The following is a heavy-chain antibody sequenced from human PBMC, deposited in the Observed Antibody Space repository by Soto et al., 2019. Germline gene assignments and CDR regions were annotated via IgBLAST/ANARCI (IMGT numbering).Heavy chain of an antibody. D-gene: IGHD1-26*01. J-gene: IGHJ6*02. V-gene: IGHV1-18*04. CDR3: ARVGDPYYYYGMDV. CDR2: VSAYNGNT. CDR1: GYTFTSYG. Sequence: ASVKVSCKASGYTFTSYGISWVRQAPGQGLEWMGWVSAYNGNTNYAQKLQGRVTMTTDTSTSTAYMELRSLRSDDTAVYYCARVGDPYYYYGMDVWGQGTTVTVSS.